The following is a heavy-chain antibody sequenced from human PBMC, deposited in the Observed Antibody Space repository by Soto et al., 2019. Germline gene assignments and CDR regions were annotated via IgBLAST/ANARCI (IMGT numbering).Heavy chain of an antibody. CDR3: ARGALGFDP. D-gene: IGHD6-6*01. J-gene: IGHJ5*02. V-gene: IGHV3-13*04. Sequence: EVQLVESGGGLVQPGGSLRLSCAASGFSFSNYDIHWVRQATGKGLEWVSGIGTAGDTYYAGSVKGRFTLSRENAKNSLYLQMNSLRAGDTAVYYCARGALGFDPWGQGTLVAVSS. CDR1: GFSFSNYD. CDR2: IGTAGDT.